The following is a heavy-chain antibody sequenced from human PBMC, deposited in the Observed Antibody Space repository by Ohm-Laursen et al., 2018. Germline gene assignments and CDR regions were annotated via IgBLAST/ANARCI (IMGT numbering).Heavy chain of an antibody. CDR1: GFTFSDYY. Sequence: SLRLSCAASGFTFSDYYMSWIRQAPGKGLEWISYITSSGDTLYYVDSVKGRFTISRGNAKNSLYLQMNSLRAEDTAVYYCARNLGYCSGGGCYYFDPWGQGTLVTVSS. V-gene: IGHV3-11*01. CDR2: ITSSGDTL. J-gene: IGHJ5*02. CDR3: ARNLGYCSGGGCYYFDP. D-gene: IGHD2-15*01.